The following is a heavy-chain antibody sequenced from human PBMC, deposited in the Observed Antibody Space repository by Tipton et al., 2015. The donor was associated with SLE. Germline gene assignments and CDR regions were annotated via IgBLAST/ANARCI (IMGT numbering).Heavy chain of an antibody. J-gene: IGHJ5*02. CDR1: GGSISSSSYY. CDR3: AGITMVQGVTP. V-gene: IGHV4-39*07. CDR2: IYYSGST. D-gene: IGHD3-10*01. Sequence: TLSLTCTVSGGSISSSSYYWGWIRQPPGKGLEWIGSIYYSGSTYYDPSLKSRVTISVDTSKNQFSLKLSSVTAADTAVYYCAGITMVQGVTPWGQGTLVTVS.